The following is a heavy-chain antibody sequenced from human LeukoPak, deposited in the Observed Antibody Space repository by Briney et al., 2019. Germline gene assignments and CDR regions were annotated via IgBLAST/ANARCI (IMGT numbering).Heavy chain of an antibody. CDR1: GFTFSSYG. J-gene: IGHJ4*02. CDR2: IWYDGSNK. D-gene: IGHD1-26*01. Sequence: GGSLRLSCAASGFTFSSYGMHWVRQAPGKGLEWVAVIWYDGSNKYYADSVKGRFTISRDNSKNTLYLQMNSLRAEDTAVYYCAKDRGGSYSEGAGYWGQGTLVTVSS. V-gene: IGHV3-30*02. CDR3: AKDRGGSYSEGAGY.